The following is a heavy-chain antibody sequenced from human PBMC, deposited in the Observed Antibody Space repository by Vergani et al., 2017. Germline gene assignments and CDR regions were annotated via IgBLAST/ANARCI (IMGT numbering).Heavy chain of an antibody. J-gene: IGHJ6*02. CDR2: ISGSGGST. Sequence: EVQLLESGGGLVQPGGSLRLSCAASGFTFSSYAMSWVRQAPGKGLEWVSAISGSGGSTYYADSVKGRFTISRDNSKNTLYLQMNSLRAEDTAVYYCAKGVTMVPDYYYYYGMDVWGQGTMVTVSS. D-gene: IGHD3-10*01. CDR1: GFTFSSYA. CDR3: AKGVTMVPDYYYYYGMDV. V-gene: IGHV3-23*01.